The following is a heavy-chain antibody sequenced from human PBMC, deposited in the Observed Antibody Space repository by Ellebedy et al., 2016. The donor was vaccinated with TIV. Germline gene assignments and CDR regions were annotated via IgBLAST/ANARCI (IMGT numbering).Heavy chain of an antibody. CDR3: AYSSFKMPVAGTFDY. CDR1: GFTFDDYA. Sequence: GGSLRLXCAASGFTFDDYAMHWVRQAPGKGLEWVSGISWNSGSIGYADSVKGRFTISRDNAKNSLYLQMNSLRAEDTALYYCAYSSFKMPVAGTFDYWGQGTLVTVSS. CDR2: ISWNSGSI. D-gene: IGHD6-19*01. J-gene: IGHJ4*02. V-gene: IGHV3-9*01.